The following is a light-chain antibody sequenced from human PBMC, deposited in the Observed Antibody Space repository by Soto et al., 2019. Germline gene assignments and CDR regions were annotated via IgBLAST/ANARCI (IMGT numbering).Light chain of an antibody. V-gene: IGLV2-14*01. CDR2: EVS. Sequence: QSALTRPASVSGSPGQSITISCTGTSSDVGGYNYVSWFQHHPGKVPKLMIYEVSHRPSGVSDRFSGSKSGTTASLTISGLQAEDEADYYCCSFTNSYTWVFGGGTKLTVL. CDR1: SSDVGGYNY. J-gene: IGLJ3*02. CDR3: CSFTNSYTWV.